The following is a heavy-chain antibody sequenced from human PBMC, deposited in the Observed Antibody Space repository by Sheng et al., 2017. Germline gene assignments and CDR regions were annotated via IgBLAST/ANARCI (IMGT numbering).Heavy chain of an antibody. CDR2: IYYSGST. Sequence: QLQLQESGPGLVNPSETLSLTCAVSGGSINSSIYYWGWIRQPPGKRLEWIGSIYYSGSTYYNPSLKSRVTISVDTSKNQFSLKLSSVTAADTAVYYXARRVVVITSDAFDIWGQGTMVTVSS. CDR3: ARRVVVITSDAFDI. CDR1: GGSINSSIYY. J-gene: IGHJ3*02. D-gene: IGHD3-22*01. V-gene: IGHV4-39*07.